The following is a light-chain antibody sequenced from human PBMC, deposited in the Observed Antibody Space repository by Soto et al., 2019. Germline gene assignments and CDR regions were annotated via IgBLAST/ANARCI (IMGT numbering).Light chain of an antibody. V-gene: IGKV1-39*01. CDR2: AAS. Sequence: DIQMTQSPSSLSGSVGDRVTISCRASQSIGNYVSWYQQKPGTAPKLLIRAASTLQSGVPSRFSGSGSGTDFTLTISSLQIEDFATYFCQQTDSTPQTFGQGTNVEI. CDR3: QQTDSTPQT. J-gene: IGKJ1*01. CDR1: QSIGNY.